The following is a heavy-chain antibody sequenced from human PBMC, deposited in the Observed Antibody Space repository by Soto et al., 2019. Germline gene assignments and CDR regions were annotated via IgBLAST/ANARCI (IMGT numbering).Heavy chain of an antibody. D-gene: IGHD3-10*01. J-gene: IGHJ4*02. CDR1: GFTFGTYW. V-gene: IGHV3-7*04. CDR3: ATDLNGEHY. Sequence: EVQLVESGGGLVQPGGSLRLSCEASGFTFGTYWMTWVRQPPGKGLECVADIKPDGSERYYVDSVKGRFTISRDNAKNSLYLHMNNLRAEDTAVYYCATDLNGEHYWGQGTLVTVSS. CDR2: IKPDGSER.